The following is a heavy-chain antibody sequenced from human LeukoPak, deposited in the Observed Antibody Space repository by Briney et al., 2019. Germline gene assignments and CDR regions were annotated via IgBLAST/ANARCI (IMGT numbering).Heavy chain of an antibody. CDR2: IRVDESDK. CDR1: GFTFSSYG. J-gene: IGHJ6*03. CDR3: ARDQGIAAAGDYYYYYYMDV. Sequence: GGSLRLSCAASGFTFSSYGMHWVRQAPGKGLEWVAHIRVDESDKYYSDSVKGRFTISRDNAKNSLYLQMNSLRAEDTAVYYCARDQGIAAAGDYYYYYYMDVWGKGTTVTVSS. D-gene: IGHD6-13*01. V-gene: IGHV3-33*08.